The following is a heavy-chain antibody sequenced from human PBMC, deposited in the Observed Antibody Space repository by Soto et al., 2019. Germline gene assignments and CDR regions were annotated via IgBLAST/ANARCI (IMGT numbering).Heavy chain of an antibody. D-gene: IGHD5-18*01. Sequence: GGSLRLSWAGSGFTFSDYSMNWVRQAPGKGLEWVSYIRTTPSVIVYADSVKGRFTISGDNAKNSTYLQMNSLTDEDTAVYYCARDHIYAFDNWGQGTPVTVSS. J-gene: IGHJ4*02. V-gene: IGHV3-48*02. CDR2: IRTTPSVI. CDR1: GFTFSDYS. CDR3: ARDHIYAFDN.